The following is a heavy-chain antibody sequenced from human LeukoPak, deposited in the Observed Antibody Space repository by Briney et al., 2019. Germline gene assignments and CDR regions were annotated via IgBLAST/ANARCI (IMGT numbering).Heavy chain of an antibody. CDR1: GGSISSYY. Sequence: SETLSLTCTVSGGSISSYYWSWIRQPPGKGLEWIGYIYYSGSTNCNPSLKSRVTISVDTSKNQFSLKLSSVTAADTAVYYCARHGAYCSGGSCPNWFDPWGQGTLVTVSS. J-gene: IGHJ5*02. CDR2: IYYSGST. D-gene: IGHD2-15*01. CDR3: ARHGAYCSGGSCPNWFDP. V-gene: IGHV4-59*08.